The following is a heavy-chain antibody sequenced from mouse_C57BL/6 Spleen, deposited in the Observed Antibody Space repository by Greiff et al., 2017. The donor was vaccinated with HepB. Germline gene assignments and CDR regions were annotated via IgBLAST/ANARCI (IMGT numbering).Heavy chain of an antibody. D-gene: IGHD4-1*01. CDR1: GYTFTSYW. V-gene: IGHV1-55*01. Sequence: QVQLQQPGAELVKPGASVKMSCKASGYTFTSYWITWVKQRPGQGLEWIGDIYPGSGSTNYNEKFKSKATLTVDTSSSTAYMQRSSLTSEDSAVYYCARSAYWDVPFFDYWGQGTTLTVSS. J-gene: IGHJ2*01. CDR3: ARSAYWDVPFFDY. CDR2: IYPGSGST.